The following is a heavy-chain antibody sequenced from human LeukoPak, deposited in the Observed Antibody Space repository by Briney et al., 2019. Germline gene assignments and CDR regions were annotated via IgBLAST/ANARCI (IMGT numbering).Heavy chain of an antibody. V-gene: IGHV3-33*06. J-gene: IGHJ4*02. CDR3: AKSIITGTSSLDY. CDR2: IWYDGRNK. Sequence: PGRSLRLSCASSGFTFSRYGMHWVRQAPGKGLEWVAVIWYDGRNKYYTDSVKGRFTISRDNSKHTLYLQMNTARAQHTAVYYCAKSIITGTSSLDYWGQGTLVAVSS. CDR1: GFTFSRYG. D-gene: IGHD1-7*01.